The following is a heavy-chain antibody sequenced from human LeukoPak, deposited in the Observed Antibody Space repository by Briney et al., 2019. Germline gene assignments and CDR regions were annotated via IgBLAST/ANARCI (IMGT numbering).Heavy chain of an antibody. J-gene: IGHJ4*02. CDR3: ASDWGIDD. D-gene: IGHD3-16*01. V-gene: IGHV3-74*01. Sequence: GGSLRLSCAASGFTFSSYGMHWVRLAPGKGLVWVSRINFDGSNNSYADSVKGRFTISRDNAENTLYLQMNSLRAENTGLYYCASDWGIDDWGEGTLVTAS. CDR1: GFTFSSYG. CDR2: INFDGSNN.